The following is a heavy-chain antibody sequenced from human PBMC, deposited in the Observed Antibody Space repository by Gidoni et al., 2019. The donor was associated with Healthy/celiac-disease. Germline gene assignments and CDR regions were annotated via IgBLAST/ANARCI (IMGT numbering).Heavy chain of an antibody. Sequence: QVQLQESGPGLVKPSETLSLTCTVSGGSISSYYWSWIRQPPGKGLEWIGYIYYSGSTNYNPSLKSRVTISVDTSKNQFSLKLSSVTAADTAVYYCARGPYSSGWYGFFDGEAGDYWGQGTLVTVSS. CDR2: IYYSGST. V-gene: IGHV4-59*01. CDR3: ARGPYSSGWYGFFDGEAGDY. J-gene: IGHJ4*02. CDR1: GGSISSYY. D-gene: IGHD6-19*01.